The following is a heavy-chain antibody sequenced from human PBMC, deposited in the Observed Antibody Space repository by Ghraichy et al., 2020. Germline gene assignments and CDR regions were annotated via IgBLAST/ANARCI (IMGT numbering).Heavy chain of an antibody. CDR2: IRPDGSDT. D-gene: IGHD1-26*01. CDR3: ARLMGTTTSWDY. CDR1: GFIFSNHW. Sequence: GGSLRLSCAASGFIFSNHWMSWVRQAPGEGLEWVASIRPDGSDTYYLDSVKGRFTISRDGATNSLYLQMYSLRAEDTAVYFCARLMGTTTSWDYWGQGTLVTVSS. J-gene: IGHJ4*02. V-gene: IGHV3-7*01.